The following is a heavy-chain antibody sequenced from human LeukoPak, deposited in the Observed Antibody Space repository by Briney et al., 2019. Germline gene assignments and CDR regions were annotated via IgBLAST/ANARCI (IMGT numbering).Heavy chain of an antibody. D-gene: IGHD2-15*01. J-gene: IGHJ4*02. V-gene: IGHV3-23*01. CDR3: AKASDSRSWYSALDY. CDR1: GFTFSSYA. Sequence: GGSLRLSCAASGFTFSSYAMSWVRQAPGKGLEWVSAISGSGSSTYYADSVKGRFTISRDNSKNTMYLQMNSLRAEDTAVYYCAKASDSRSWYSALDYWRQGTLVTVSP. CDR2: ISGSGSST.